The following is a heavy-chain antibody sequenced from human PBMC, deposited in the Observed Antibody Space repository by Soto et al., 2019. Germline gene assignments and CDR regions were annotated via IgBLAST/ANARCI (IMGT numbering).Heavy chain of an antibody. Sequence: EEQLLESGGGLVQPGGSLIVSCAASGFIFRNHAMTWVRQAPGKGLEWVSTIGGGGVTKYYADSVKGRFTISRDNSKSTVFLQMNSLRAEDTALYYCAKDGHIWNFYNHMDVWGKGTAVTVSS. V-gene: IGHV3-23*01. D-gene: IGHD3-3*02. CDR2: IGGGGVTK. J-gene: IGHJ6*03. CDR1: GFIFRNHA. CDR3: AKDGHIWNFYNHMDV.